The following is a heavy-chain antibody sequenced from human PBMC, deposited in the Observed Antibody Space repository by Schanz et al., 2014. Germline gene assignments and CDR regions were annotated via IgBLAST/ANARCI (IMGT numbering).Heavy chain of an antibody. V-gene: IGHV1-18*01. CDR1: GYTFTSYG. CDR3: ARGPLGTSP. CDR2: ISAYNGNT. J-gene: IGHJ5*02. Sequence: QVQLVQSGPEVRKPGASVRLSCKASGYTFTSYGINWVRQAPGQGLEWMGWISAYNGNTNYAQKLQGRVTNTADKATSTAYMELSSLKSEDTAVYYCARGPLGTSPWGQGTLVTVSS. D-gene: IGHD5-12*01.